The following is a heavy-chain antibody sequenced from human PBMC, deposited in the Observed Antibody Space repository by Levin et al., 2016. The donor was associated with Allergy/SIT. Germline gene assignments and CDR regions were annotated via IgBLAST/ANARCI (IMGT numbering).Heavy chain of an antibody. CDR3: AKDRPRIAVAGNHYYMDV. D-gene: IGHD6-19*01. CDR2: ISGSGGST. V-gene: IGHV3-23*01. Sequence: VRQAPGKGLEWVSAISGSGGSTYYADSVKGRFTISRDNSKNTLYLQMNSLRAEDTAVYYCAKDRPRIAVAGNHYYMDVWGKGTTVTVSS. J-gene: IGHJ6*03.